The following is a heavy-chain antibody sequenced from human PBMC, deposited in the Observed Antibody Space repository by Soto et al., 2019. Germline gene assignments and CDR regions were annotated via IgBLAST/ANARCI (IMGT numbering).Heavy chain of an antibody. Sequence: QVQLVQSGAEVKKPGASVKVSCKASGYTFFNYGVTWVRQAPGQGLEWMGWISVYNGNTNYAQKLQGRVTLTTDISKSTAYMELRSLTSDETAVYYCARDSISGTDAFDIWGQGTMVTVSS. CDR1: GYTFFNYG. J-gene: IGHJ3*02. V-gene: IGHV1-18*01. CDR3: ARDSISGTDAFDI. CDR2: ISVYNGNT. D-gene: IGHD1-26*01.